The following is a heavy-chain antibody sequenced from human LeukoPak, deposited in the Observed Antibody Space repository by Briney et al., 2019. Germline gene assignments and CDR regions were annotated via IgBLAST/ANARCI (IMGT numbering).Heavy chain of an antibody. D-gene: IGHD3-3*01. J-gene: IGHJ4*02. Sequence: GSSVKVSCKASGGTFSSYAISWVRQAPGQGLEWMGRIIPIFGTANYAQKFQGRVTITADKSTSTAYMELSSLRSEDTAVYYCARDLLRFLEWLSQPLDYWGQGTLVTVSS. CDR2: IIPIFGTA. CDR1: GGTFSSYA. V-gene: IGHV1-69*06. CDR3: ARDLLRFLEWLSQPLDY.